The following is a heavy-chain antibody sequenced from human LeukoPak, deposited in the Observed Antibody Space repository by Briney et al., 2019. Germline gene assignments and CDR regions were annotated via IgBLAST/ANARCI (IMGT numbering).Heavy chain of an antibody. CDR1: GYSISSGYY. J-gene: IGHJ5*02. V-gene: IGHV4-38-2*02. CDR3: ARDLAVAAGRWFDP. Sequence: YPSETLSLTCAVSGYSISSGYYWGWIQQPPGKGLEGIGSIYHSGSTYYNPSLKSRVTISVDTSKNQFSLKLSSVTAADTAVYYCARDLAVAAGRWFDPWGQGTLVTVSS. D-gene: IGHD6-19*01. CDR2: IYHSGST.